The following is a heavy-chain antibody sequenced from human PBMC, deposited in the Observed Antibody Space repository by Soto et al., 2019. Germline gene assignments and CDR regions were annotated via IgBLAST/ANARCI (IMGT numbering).Heavy chain of an antibody. V-gene: IGHV3-7*04. CDR1: GFMFSGYE. Sequence: GGSLRLSCVASGFMFSGYEMNWVRQAPGEGLEWVADMNQNGGETYYVDSVKGRFTISRDNAKTALYLQMNSLSVEDTAIYYCARVDCSPSNCYNLYYGRDVWGQGTTVTVSS. CDR2: MNQNGGET. D-gene: IGHD2-2*02. J-gene: IGHJ6*02. CDR3: ARVDCSPSNCYNLYYGRDV.